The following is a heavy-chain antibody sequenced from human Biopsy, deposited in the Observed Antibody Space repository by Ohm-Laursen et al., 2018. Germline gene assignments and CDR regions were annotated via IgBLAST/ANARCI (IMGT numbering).Heavy chain of an antibody. CDR3: AKTFHGSSFLYDY. Sequence: GSLRLSCSASGFTFSSYGMSWVRQAPGKGLEWVSVLSGSGGTTYYADSVKGRFTISRDNSKNTLYLQMNSLTAEDTAVYYCAKTFHGSSFLYDYWGQGTLVTVSS. D-gene: IGHD2-15*01. J-gene: IGHJ4*02. CDR2: LSGSGGTT. V-gene: IGHV3-23*01. CDR1: GFTFSSYG.